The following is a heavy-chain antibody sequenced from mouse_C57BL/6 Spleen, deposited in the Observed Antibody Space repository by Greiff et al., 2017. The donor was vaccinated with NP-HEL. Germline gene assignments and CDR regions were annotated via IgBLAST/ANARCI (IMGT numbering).Heavy chain of an antibody. CDR3: ARKNFETTGAWFAY. CDR2: IHPNSGST. Sequence: QVHVKQSGAELVKPGASVKLSCKASGYTFTSYWMHWVKQRPGQGLEWIGMIHPNSGSTNYNEKFKSKATLTVDKSSSTAYMQLSSLTSEDSAVYYCARKNFETTGAWFAYWGQGTLVTVSA. V-gene: IGHV1-64*01. J-gene: IGHJ3*01. D-gene: IGHD1-1*01. CDR1: GYTFTSYW.